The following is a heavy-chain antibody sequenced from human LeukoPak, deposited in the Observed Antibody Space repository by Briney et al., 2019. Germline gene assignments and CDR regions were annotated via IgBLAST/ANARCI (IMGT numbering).Heavy chain of an antibody. CDR1: GYTFTSYY. CDR3: ARDNSVGDYAWWFDP. J-gene: IGHJ5*02. Sequence: ASVKVSCKAAGYTFTSYYMHWVRQAPGQGLEWMGLINPSGGTTIYAQKFQGRVTMTRDLSTSTDYMELSSLRSDATAVYFCARDNSVGDYAWWFDPWGQGTLVTVSS. D-gene: IGHD1-26*01. V-gene: IGHV1-46*01. CDR2: INPSGGTT.